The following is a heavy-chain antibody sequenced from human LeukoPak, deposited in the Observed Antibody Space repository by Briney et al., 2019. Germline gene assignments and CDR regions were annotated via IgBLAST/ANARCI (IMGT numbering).Heavy chain of an antibody. Sequence: GGSLRLSCAASGFTFSSYAMSWVRQAPGKGLEWVSAISGSGGSTYYADSVKGRFTISRGNSKNTLYLQMNSLRAEDTAVYYCAKAHAFTMIVVVIRYYFDYWGQGTLVTVSS. CDR1: GFTFSSYA. J-gene: IGHJ4*02. D-gene: IGHD3-22*01. CDR2: ISGSGGST. V-gene: IGHV3-23*01. CDR3: AKAHAFTMIVVVIRYYFDY.